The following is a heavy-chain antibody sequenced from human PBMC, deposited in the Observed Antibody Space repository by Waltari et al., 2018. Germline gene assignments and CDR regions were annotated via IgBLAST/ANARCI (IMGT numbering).Heavy chain of an antibody. CDR3: ARISQPWDYGSGSYRPLYYYYGMDV. J-gene: IGHJ6*02. Sequence: QVTLRESGPALVKPTQTLTLTCTFSGFSLSTSGMCVSWIRQPPGKALEWLALIDWDDDKYYSTSLKTRLTISKDTSKNQVVLTMTNMDPVDTATYYCARISQPWDYGSGSYRPLYYYYGMDVWGQGTTVTVSS. D-gene: IGHD3-10*01. CDR2: IDWDDDK. V-gene: IGHV2-70*01. CDR1: GFSLSTSGMC.